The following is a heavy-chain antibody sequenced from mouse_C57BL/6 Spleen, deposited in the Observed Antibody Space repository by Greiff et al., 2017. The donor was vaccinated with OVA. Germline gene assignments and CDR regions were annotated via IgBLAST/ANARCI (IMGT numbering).Heavy chain of an antibody. CDR3: AKRDYSNYAYWYFDV. Sequence: VPLQQSGPELVKPGASVTIPCKASGYTFTDYNMDWVKQSHGKSLEWIGDINPNNGGTIYNQKFKGKATLTVDKSSSTAYMELRSLTSEDTAVYYCAKRDYSNYAYWYFDVWGTGTTVTVAS. CDR2: INPNNGGT. D-gene: IGHD2-5*01. CDR1: GYTFTDYN. J-gene: IGHJ1*03. V-gene: IGHV1-18*01.